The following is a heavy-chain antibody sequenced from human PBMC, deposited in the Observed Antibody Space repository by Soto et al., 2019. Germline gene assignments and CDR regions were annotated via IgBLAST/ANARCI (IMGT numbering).Heavy chain of an antibody. D-gene: IGHD6-19*01. J-gene: IGHJ4*02. Sequence: EVQLLESGGGLVQPGGSLRLSCAASGFTFSSYAMSWVRQAPGKGLEWASVISGSGGSTYYADSVKGRFPISRANSKNTLYLQMNSLRAEDTAVYYCASRSSGWYFDYWGQGTLVTVSS. CDR2: ISGSGGST. CDR3: ASRSSGWYFDY. V-gene: IGHV3-23*01. CDR1: GFTFSSYA.